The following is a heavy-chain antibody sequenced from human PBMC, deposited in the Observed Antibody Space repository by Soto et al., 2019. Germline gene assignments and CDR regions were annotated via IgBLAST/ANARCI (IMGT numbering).Heavy chain of an antibody. CDR2: INPNCGGT. CDR1: GYTFTGYY. V-gene: IGHV1-2*02. J-gene: IGHJ4*02. D-gene: IGHD2-2*01. Sequence: ASEKVSCKASGYTFTGYYMHGGRQAPGQGLGWMGWINPNCGGTNYAQKFKGRVTMTRDTSISTAYMELSRLRSYDTAVYYCARGPIVVVPAAPADYWGQGTLVTVSS. CDR3: ARGPIVVVPAAPADY.